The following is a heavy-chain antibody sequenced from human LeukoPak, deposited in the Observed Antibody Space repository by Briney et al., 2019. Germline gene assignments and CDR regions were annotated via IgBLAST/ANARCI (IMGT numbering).Heavy chain of an antibody. D-gene: IGHD3-10*01. CDR2: ISGSGGGT. V-gene: IGHV3-23*01. CDR3: AKGTYITMVRGYLDY. CDR1: GFTFSSYA. J-gene: IGHJ4*02. Sequence: AGGSLRLSCAASGFTFSSYAMSWVRQAPGKGLEWVSAISGSGGGTYYADSVKGRFTISRDNSKNTLYLQMNSLRAEDTAVYYCAKGTYITMVRGYLDYWGQGTLVTVSS.